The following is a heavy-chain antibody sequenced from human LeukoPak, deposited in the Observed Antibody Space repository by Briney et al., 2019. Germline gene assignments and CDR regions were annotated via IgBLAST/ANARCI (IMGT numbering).Heavy chain of an antibody. D-gene: IGHD7-27*01. CDR1: GFTFSSYW. Sequence: PGGSLRLSCAASGFTFSSYWMHWVRQAPGKGLVWVSRINSAGSSTSYADSVKGRFTISRDNAKNTLYLQMNSLRAEDTAVYFCARDQYTNSGNWFDPWGQRTLVTVSS. J-gene: IGHJ5*02. V-gene: IGHV3-74*01. CDR3: ARDQYTNSGNWFDP. CDR2: INSAGSST.